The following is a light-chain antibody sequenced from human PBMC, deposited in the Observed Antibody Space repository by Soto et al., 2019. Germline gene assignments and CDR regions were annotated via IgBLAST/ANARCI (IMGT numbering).Light chain of an antibody. CDR2: DVS. J-gene: IGLJ1*01. CDR1: SSDVGGYNY. CDR3: SSYTRSSFYV. V-gene: IGLV2-14*01. Sequence: QSALTQPASVCGSPGQSITISCTGTSSDVGGYNYVSWYQQHPGKAPKLMIYDVSNRPSGVSNRFSGSKSGNTASLTISGLQAEDEADYYCSSYTRSSFYVFGTGTKVTV.